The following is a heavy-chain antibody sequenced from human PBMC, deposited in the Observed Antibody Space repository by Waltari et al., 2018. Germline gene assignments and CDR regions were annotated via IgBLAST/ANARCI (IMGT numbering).Heavy chain of an antibody. CDR2: IFASGGT. Sequence: QVELQESGPGLVKPSETLSLTCTVSGGSVTGAHWRWVRQPAGKGLEWIGRIFASGGTDYNPSFKSRVTMSVDTSKNEFSLRLTSVTAADTAVYYCARGNYGLFSGHYSDLWGRGTRVTVSS. J-gene: IGHJ5*02. CDR1: GGSVTGAH. V-gene: IGHV4-4*07. D-gene: IGHD3-3*01. CDR3: ARGNYGLFSGHYSDL.